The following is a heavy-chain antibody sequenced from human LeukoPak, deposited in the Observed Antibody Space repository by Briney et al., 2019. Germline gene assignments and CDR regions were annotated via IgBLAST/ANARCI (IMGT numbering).Heavy chain of an antibody. Sequence: GGSLRLPCAASGFTVKDNFMSWVRQAPGKGLEWVSALYSGGATYYADSVKGRFTISRDNSKNIVFLQMNDLRTEDTAFYYCTRDSANYHFAYWGQGALVTVSS. J-gene: IGHJ4*02. V-gene: IGHV3-66*01. CDR1: GFTVKDNF. CDR2: LYSGGAT. D-gene: IGHD4/OR15-4a*01. CDR3: TRDSANYHFAY.